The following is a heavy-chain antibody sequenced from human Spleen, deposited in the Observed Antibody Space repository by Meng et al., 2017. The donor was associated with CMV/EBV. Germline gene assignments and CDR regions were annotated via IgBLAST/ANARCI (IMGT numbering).Heavy chain of an antibody. D-gene: IGHD3-22*01. CDR2: SSPYNANT. CDR3: ARELGRDSSHGMDV. V-gene: IGHV1-18*01. J-gene: IGHJ6*02. Sequence: ASVKVSCKASGYTFTGYYIHWVRQAPGQGLEWMGWSSPYNANTNNALKLQGRLTVSTDTSTGTAYMELKNLRPDDTAVYYCARELGRDSSHGMDVWGPGTTVTVSS. CDR1: GYTFTGYY.